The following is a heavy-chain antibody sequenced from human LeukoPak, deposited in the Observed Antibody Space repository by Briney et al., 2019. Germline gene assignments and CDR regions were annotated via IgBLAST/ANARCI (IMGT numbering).Heavy chain of an antibody. CDR1: GFRFSAYW. V-gene: IGHV3-7*01. CDR3: ARSEDYYGSGSYYNSAYWFDP. Sequence: GGSLRLSCAASGFRFSAYWMFWARQAPGKGLDWVANIKEDGSEQYYAASVKGRFTIPRDNAKNSLYLQMNSLRAEDTAVYYCARSEDYYGSGSYYNSAYWFDPWGQGTLVTVSS. J-gene: IGHJ5*02. D-gene: IGHD3-10*01. CDR2: IKEDGSEQ.